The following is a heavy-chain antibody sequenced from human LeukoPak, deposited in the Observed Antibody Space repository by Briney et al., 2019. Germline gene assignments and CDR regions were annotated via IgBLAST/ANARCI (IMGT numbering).Heavy chain of an antibody. D-gene: IGHD5-24*01. CDR2: ISYDGRSE. V-gene: IGHV3-30*18. Sequence: GGSLRLSCAASGFTFSNFAMHWVRQAPGKGLEWVAAISYDGRSEYFADSVRGRFSVSRDNSKNTLHLQVDSLRAEDTAVYYCAKRDKDAHMSFDIWGQGTMVTVSS. CDR1: GFTFSNFA. J-gene: IGHJ3*02. CDR3: AKRDKDAHMSFDI.